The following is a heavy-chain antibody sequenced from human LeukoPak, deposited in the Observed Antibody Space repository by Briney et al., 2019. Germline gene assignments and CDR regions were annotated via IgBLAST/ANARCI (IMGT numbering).Heavy chain of an antibody. V-gene: IGHV4-4*07. D-gene: IGHD2-21*02. Sequence: KPSETLSLTCSVPGASISSRYWSWIRQPAGKGLEWIGRGYTRGSTQYNPSLKSRVIMSIDTSRNQFSLRLNSVTAADTAVYYCARAKGRDVVATRERYFDLWGRGILVTVS. CDR2: GYTRGST. CDR3: ARAKGRDVVATRERYFDL. CDR1: GASISSRY. J-gene: IGHJ2*01.